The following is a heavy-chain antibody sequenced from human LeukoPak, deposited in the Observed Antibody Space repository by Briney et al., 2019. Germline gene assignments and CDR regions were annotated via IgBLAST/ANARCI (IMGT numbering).Heavy chain of an antibody. CDR3: ARDLYESLSGSYYYSGMDV. J-gene: IGHJ6*02. CDR2: IFYSGIT. Sequence: SETLSLTCNVSGGPMSNIYYWGWIRQPPGKGLEWIGNIFYSGITYYNPSLRSRVTIAIDTSKSQFSLMLSSVTAADTAVYYCARDLYESLSGSYYYSGMDVWGQGTTVTVSS. CDR1: GGPMSNIYY. D-gene: IGHD3-16*01. V-gene: IGHV4-39*07.